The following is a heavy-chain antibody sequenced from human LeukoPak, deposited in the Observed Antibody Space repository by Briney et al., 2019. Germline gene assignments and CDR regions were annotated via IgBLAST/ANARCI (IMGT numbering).Heavy chain of an antibody. V-gene: IGHV3-33*01. CDR1: GFTFSSYG. J-gene: IGHJ3*02. CDR3: ARPLGRDAFDI. CDR2: IWYDGSNK. D-gene: IGHD2-15*01. Sequence: PGGSLRLSCAASGFTFSSYGMHWVRQAPGKGLEWVAVIWYDGSNKYYADSVKGRFTISRDNSKNTLYLQMNSLRAEDTAVYYCARPLGRDAFDIWGQGTMVTVSS.